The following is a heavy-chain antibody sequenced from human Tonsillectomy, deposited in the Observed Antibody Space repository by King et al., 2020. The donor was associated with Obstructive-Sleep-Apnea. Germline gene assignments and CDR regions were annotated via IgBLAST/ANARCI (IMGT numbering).Heavy chain of an antibody. Sequence: VQLVESGAEVKKSGASVRISCKASGYTFSSYYIHWVRQAPGQGLEGMGILVPGRGSTSHAQKFQGRVTLTSDTSTSTVYMDLSSMRSEDTAVYYCATVAVAGGLDYWGQGTLVTVSS. CDR2: LVPGRGST. J-gene: IGHJ4*02. D-gene: IGHD6-19*01. V-gene: IGHV1-46*01. CDR3: ATVAVAGGLDY. CDR1: GYTFSSYY.